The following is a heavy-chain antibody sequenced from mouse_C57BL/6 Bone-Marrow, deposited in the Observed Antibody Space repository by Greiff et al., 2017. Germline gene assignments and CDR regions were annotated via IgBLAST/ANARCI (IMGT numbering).Heavy chain of an antibody. D-gene: IGHD1-1*01. CDR3: ARVYCYDSRDWFAY. V-gene: IGHV1-55*01. Sequence: QVQLQQPGAELVKPGASVKMSCKASGYTFTSYWITWVKQRPGQGLEWIGAIYPGGGSTNYNEKFKRQATLTVDTSSSTAYMQLSSLTSEDSAVYYCARVYCYDSRDWFAYWCQGALVTVSS. CDR1: GYTFTSYW. J-gene: IGHJ3*01. CDR2: IYPGGGST.